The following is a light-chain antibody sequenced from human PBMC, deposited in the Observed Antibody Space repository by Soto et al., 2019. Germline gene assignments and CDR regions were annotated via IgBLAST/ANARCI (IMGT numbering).Light chain of an antibody. CDR3: AAWDGSLNGRV. Sequence: QSVLTQPPSASGTPGQRVTISCSGGSSNIGTNTVNWYQQLPGTAPKLLIYRNNQRPSGVPDRFSGSKSGTSASLVISGLQSEDEADYYCAAWDGSLNGRVFGGGTKLTVL. CDR2: RNN. CDR1: SSNIGTNT. J-gene: IGLJ3*02. V-gene: IGLV1-44*01.